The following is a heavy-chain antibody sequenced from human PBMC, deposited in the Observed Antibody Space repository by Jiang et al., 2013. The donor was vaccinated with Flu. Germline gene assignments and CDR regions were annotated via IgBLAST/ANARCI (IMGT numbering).Heavy chain of an antibody. J-gene: IGHJ6*04. Sequence: VESGAEVKKPGASVKVSCKASGYTFTSYYMHWVRQAPGQGLEWMGIINPSGGSTSYAQKFQGRVTMTRDTSTSTVYMELSSLRSEDTAVYYCARDLPCSGGSCPPEGYYYYGMDVWGKGTTVTVSS. D-gene: IGHD2-15*01. CDR3: ARDLPCSGGSCPPEGYYYYGMDV. CDR2: INPSGGST. V-gene: IGHV1-46*01. CDR1: GYTFTSYY.